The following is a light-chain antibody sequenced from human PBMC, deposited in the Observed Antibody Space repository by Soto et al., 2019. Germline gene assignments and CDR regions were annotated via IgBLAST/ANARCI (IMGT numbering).Light chain of an antibody. J-gene: IGLJ2*01. Sequence: QSALTQPRSVSGSPGQSVTISCTGTSSDVGAYNYVSWYQQHPGKVPKLLIFDVSSRLSGVPDRFSGSKSGNTASLTISGLQADDEADYYCCSNAGSYSWVFGGGTKLTVL. V-gene: IGLV2-11*01. CDR1: SSDVGAYNY. CDR2: DVS. CDR3: CSNAGSYSWV.